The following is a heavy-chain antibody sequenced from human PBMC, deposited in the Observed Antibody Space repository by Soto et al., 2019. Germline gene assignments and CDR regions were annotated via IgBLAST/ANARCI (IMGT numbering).Heavy chain of an antibody. J-gene: IGHJ4*02. D-gene: IGHD3-16*01. CDR3: APFPVMTPLPFDY. CDR2: ISYHGNNK. CDR1: GFTFSSYA. Sequence: QVQLVESGGGVVQPGRSLRLSCAASGFTFSSYAMHWVRQAPGKGLEWVAVISYHGNNKYYADSVKGRFTISRDNSKNTLYRKMNSLRAEDTAVYNCAPFPVMTPLPFDYWGQETLVTVPS. V-gene: IGHV3-30-3*01.